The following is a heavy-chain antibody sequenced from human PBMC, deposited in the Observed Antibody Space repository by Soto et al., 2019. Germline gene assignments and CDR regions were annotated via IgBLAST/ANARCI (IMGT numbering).Heavy chain of an antibody. V-gene: IGHV3-30*18. CDR3: AKERDIVVVPAAATTSGMDV. Sequence: SLRLSCAASGFTFSSYGMHWVRQAPGKGLEWVAVISYDGSNKYYADSVKGRFTISRDNSKNTLYLQMNSLRAEDTAVYYCAKERDIVVVPAAATTSGMDVWGQGTTVTVSS. J-gene: IGHJ6*02. CDR2: ISYDGSNK. CDR1: GFTFSSYG. D-gene: IGHD2-2*01.